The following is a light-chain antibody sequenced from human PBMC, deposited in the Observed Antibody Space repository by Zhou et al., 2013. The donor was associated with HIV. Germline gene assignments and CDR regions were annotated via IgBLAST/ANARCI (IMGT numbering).Light chain of an antibody. CDR2: DAS. CDR3: QKYNSAPPT. CDR1: ISVRTS. V-gene: IGKV1-39*01. J-gene: IGKJ3*01. Sequence: DIQMTQSPSSLSASVGDRVTISCRARISVRTSLNWYQQKPGKTPDLLIHDASSLQSGVPSRFNGSGSGTDFTLTISSLQPEDVATYYCQKYNSAPPTFGPGT.